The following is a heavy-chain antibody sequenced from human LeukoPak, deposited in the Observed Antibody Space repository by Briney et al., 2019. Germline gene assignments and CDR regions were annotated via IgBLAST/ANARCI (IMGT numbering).Heavy chain of an antibody. D-gene: IGHD1-26*01. CDR2: FDPEDGET. V-gene: IGHV1-24*01. Sequence: ASVKVSCKVSGYTLTELSMHWVRQAPGKGLEWMGGFDPEDGETIYAQKFQGRVTMTEDTSTDTAYMELSSLRSEDTAVYYCATVNLGANGLDYWGQGTLVTVSS. J-gene: IGHJ4*02. CDR1: GYTLTELS. CDR3: ATVNLGANGLDY.